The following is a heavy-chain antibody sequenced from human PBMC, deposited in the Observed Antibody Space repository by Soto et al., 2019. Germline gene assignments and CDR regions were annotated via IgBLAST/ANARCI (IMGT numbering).Heavy chain of an antibody. CDR3: AGNIAAAGRRYYGMDV. J-gene: IGHJ6*02. V-gene: IGHV4-4*07. D-gene: IGHD6-13*01. CDR1: GGSMSGYY. CDR2: VYTSETT. Sequence: QVQLQESGPGLVKPSETLSLTCTVSGGSMSGYYWSWIRQSAGKGLERIGRVYTSETTYYNPSLKSRVTMSLDTSKNRFSLNLYSLTAADTAVYYCAGNIAAAGRRYYGMDVWGQGTTVTVAS.